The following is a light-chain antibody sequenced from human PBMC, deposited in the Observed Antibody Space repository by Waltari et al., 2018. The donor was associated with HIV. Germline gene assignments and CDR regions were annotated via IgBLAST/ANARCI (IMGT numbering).Light chain of an antibody. V-gene: IGLV1-47*01. CDR2: RND. J-gene: IGLJ2*01. Sequence: SVLSQPPSAPGTPAQRVPISCSGSSTNIGTNTVYWYQQFAGTAPKVLLYRNDQRPSGVPDRFSGSKSGTSASLVISGLRSEDEADYYCASRDDSLSVHVIFGGGTKLTVL. CDR1: STNIGTNT. CDR3: ASRDDSLSVHVI.